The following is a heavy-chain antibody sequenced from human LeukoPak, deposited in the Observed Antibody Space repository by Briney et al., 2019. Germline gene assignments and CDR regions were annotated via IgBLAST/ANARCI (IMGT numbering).Heavy chain of an antibody. CDR1: GYSISSGYY. D-gene: IGHD3-22*01. J-gene: IGHJ3*02. V-gene: IGHV4-38-2*02. Sequence: SETLSLTCTVSGYSISSGYYWGWIRQPPGKGLEGIGSIYHSGSTYYNPSLKSRRTISVDTSKNQFSLKLSSVTDADTAVYYCARDRSYYGDSSGYYYDAFDIWGQGTMVTVSS. CDR3: ARDRSYYGDSSGYYYDAFDI. CDR2: IYHSGST.